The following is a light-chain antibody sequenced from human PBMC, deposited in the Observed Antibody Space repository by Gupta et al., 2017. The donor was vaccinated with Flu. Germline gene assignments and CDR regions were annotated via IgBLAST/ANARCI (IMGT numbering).Light chain of an antibody. CDR1: SSNIGAGLD. CDR3: QSYDSSLRGYV. Sequence: QSVLTPPPFVSGAPGQRVTIACTGGSSNIGAGLDVHWYQQLPGTAPKLLIYDNNYRPSGVPDRFSASKSATSASLVIAGLQAEDEADYYCQSYDSSLRGYVFGTGTEVTVL. J-gene: IGLJ1*01. V-gene: IGLV1-40*01. CDR2: DNN.